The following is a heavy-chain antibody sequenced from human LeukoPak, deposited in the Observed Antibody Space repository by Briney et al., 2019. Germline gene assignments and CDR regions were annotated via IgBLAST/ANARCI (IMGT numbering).Heavy chain of an antibody. V-gene: IGHV4-61*08. CDR3: ARGRGSPYYVEAFDV. J-gene: IGHJ3*01. CDR2: LYYSGST. CDR1: GGSISSSGYY. Sequence: SETLSLTCTVSGGSISSSGYYWGWIRQPPGKGPEWIGHLYYSGSTTYNPSLESRVTMSVDTSRKQISLKLNSVAAADTAVYYCARGRGSPYYVEAFDVWGQGTVVTVSS. D-gene: IGHD3-22*01.